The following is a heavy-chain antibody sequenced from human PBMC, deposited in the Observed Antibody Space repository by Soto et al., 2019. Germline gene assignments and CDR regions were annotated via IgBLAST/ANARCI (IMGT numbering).Heavy chain of an antibody. V-gene: IGHV4-31*03. CDR1: GGSISSGDYY. CDR2: IYYSGST. J-gene: IGHJ2*01. Sequence: QVQLQESGPGLVKPSQTLSLTCTVSGGSISSGDYYWSWIRQHPGKGLEWIGYIYYSGSTYYNPCLKGRVTISVDTSKNQFSLKLNSVTAADTAVYYCAREGLAYCGGDCYSTGGEGYFDLWGRGTLVTVSS. CDR3: AREGLAYCGGDCYSTGGEGYFDL. D-gene: IGHD2-21*02.